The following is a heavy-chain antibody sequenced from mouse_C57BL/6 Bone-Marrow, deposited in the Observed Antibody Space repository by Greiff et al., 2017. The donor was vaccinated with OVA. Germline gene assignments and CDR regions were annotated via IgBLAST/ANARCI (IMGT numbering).Heavy chain of an antibody. Sequence: QVQLQQPGAELVMPGASVKLSCKASGYTFTSYWMHWVKQRPGQGLEWIGEIDPSGSYTNYNQKFKGKSTLTVDKSSSTAYMQLSSLTSEDSAVYYCARDSNYEGSFDYWGQGTTLTGSS. CDR3: ARDSNYEGSFDY. CDR1: GYTFTSYW. CDR2: IDPSGSYT. V-gene: IGHV1-69*01. D-gene: IGHD2-5*01. J-gene: IGHJ2*01.